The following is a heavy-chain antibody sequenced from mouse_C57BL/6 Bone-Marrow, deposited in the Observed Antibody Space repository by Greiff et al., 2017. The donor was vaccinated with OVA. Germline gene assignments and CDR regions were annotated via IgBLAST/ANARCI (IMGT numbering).Heavy chain of an antibody. Sequence: EVKLVESGGGLVKPGGSLKLSCAASGFTFSSYAMSWVRQTPEKRLEWVATISDGGSYTYYPDNVKGRFTISRDNAKNNLYLQMSQLKSEDTAMYYCAREEITTRKYFDVWGTGTTVTVSS. J-gene: IGHJ1*03. CDR2: ISDGGSYT. CDR1: GFTFSSYA. D-gene: IGHD2-4*01. V-gene: IGHV5-4*01. CDR3: AREEITTRKYFDV.